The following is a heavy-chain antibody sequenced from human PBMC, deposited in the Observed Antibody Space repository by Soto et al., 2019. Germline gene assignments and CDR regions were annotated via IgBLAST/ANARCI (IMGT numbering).Heavy chain of an antibody. J-gene: IGHJ3*02. V-gene: IGHV3-21*01. CDR3: AREVITAGGADGLDI. CDR2: ISGTKSYI. Sequence: VQLVESGGGLVKPGGSLRLSCAASGFTFSNYEMNWVRQAPGKGLEWVSVISGTKSYIHYADSVKGRFTISRDNAKNSMYLQMNSLRAEDTAVYYCAREVITAGGADGLDIWGQGTMVTVSS. CDR1: GFTFSNYE. D-gene: IGHD2-21*01.